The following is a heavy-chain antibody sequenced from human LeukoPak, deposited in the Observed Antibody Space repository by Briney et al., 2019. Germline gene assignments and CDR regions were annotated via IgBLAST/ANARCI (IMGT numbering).Heavy chain of an antibody. Sequence: SETLSLTCTVSGGSISSSSHYWGWIRQPPGKGLEWFGSIDDRGTIYYNPSLKSRVTISVDTSKNQFSLKLSSVTAADTAVYYCARPLSEGATRTGFDYWGQGTLVTVSS. V-gene: IGHV4-39*01. CDR2: IDDRGTI. J-gene: IGHJ4*02. D-gene: IGHD1-26*01. CDR1: GGSISSSSHY. CDR3: ARPLSEGATRTGFDY.